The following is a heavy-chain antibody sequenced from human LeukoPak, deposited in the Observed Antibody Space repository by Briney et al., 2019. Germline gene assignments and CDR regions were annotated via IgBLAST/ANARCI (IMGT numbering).Heavy chain of an antibody. D-gene: IGHD3-10*01. CDR3: AKDSNFFYYYGSGSSQLPDY. CDR1: GFSLTNYA. CDR2: LSYDGSNE. Sequence: PGGSLRLSCSVSGFSLTNYAMHWVRQAPGKGLEWVAVLSYDGSNEDYADSVKGRFTISRDNSRNTLYLQLNSLRAEDTAVYYCAKDSNFFYYYGSGSSQLPDYWGQGTLVTVSS. J-gene: IGHJ4*02. V-gene: IGHV3-30*01.